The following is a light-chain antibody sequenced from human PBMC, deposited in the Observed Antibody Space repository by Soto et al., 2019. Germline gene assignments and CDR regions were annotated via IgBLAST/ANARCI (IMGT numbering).Light chain of an antibody. CDR1: SSNIGDNF. J-gene: IGLJ7*01. CDR3: ATWDGSLSVVL. Sequence: QSVLTQPPSVSAXXXXRVXXXCSGNSSNIGDNFVSWYQQPPETAPKLLIYDNHKRPSGIPDRFSGSKSGTSATLGITGLQTGDEADYYCATWDGSLSVVLFGGGTQLTVL. V-gene: IGLV1-51*01. CDR2: DNH.